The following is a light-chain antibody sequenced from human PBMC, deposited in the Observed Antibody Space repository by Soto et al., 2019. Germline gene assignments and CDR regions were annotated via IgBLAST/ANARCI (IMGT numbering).Light chain of an antibody. CDR2: EVS. Sequence: QSALTQPASVSGSPGQSITISCTGTSSDVGNYKYVSWYQQHPGKAPKLMIYEVSNRLSGVSNRFSGSKSGNTASLTISGLHAEDETDYYCFSYTSSGTYVFGTGTKLTVL. V-gene: IGLV2-14*01. CDR3: FSYTSSGTYV. CDR1: SSDVGNYKY. J-gene: IGLJ1*01.